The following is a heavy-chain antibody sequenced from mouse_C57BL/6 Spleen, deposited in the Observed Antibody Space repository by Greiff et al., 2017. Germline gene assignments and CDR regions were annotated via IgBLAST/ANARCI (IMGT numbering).Heavy chain of an antibody. CDR1: GYSITSGYY. CDR2: ISYDGSN. D-gene: IGHD1-1*01. V-gene: IGHV3-6*01. Sequence: EVKLEESGPGLVKPSQSLSLTCSVTGYSITSGYYWNWIRQFPGNKLEWMGYISYDGSNNYNPSLKNRISITRDTSKNQFFLKLNSVTTEDTATYYCARVGITTVLDYWGQGTTLTVSS. J-gene: IGHJ2*01. CDR3: ARVGITTVLDY.